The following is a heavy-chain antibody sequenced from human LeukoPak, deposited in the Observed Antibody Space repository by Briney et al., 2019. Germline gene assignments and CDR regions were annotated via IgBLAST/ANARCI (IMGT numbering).Heavy chain of an antibody. CDR2: ISGSGGST. CDR1: GFTVSSNY. V-gene: IGHV3-23*01. D-gene: IGHD5-18*01. Sequence: GGSLRLSCAASGFTVSSNYMSWVRQAPGKGLEWVSAISGSGGSTYYADSVKGRFTISRDNSKNTLYLQMNSLRAEDTAVYYCAKGYSYGYANFDYWGQGTLVTVSS. J-gene: IGHJ4*02. CDR3: AKGYSYGYANFDY.